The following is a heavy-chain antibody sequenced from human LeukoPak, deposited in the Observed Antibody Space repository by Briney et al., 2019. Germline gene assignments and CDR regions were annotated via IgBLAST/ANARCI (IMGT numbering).Heavy chain of an antibody. CDR2: INHSGST. D-gene: IGHD1-26*01. V-gene: IGHV4-34*01. J-gene: IGHJ3*02. CDR1: GGSFSGYY. CDR3: ARGLGSFRI. Sequence: SETLSLTCAVYGGSFSGYYWSWIRQPPGKGLEWIGEINHSGSTNYNPSLKSRVTISVDTSKNQFSLKLSSVTAADTAVYYRARGLGSFRIWGQGTMVTVSS.